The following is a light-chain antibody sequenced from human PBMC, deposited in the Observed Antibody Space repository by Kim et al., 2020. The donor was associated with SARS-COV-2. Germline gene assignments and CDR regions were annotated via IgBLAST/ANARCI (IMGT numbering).Light chain of an antibody. V-gene: IGKV1-8*01. J-gene: IGKJ3*01. CDR3: QQYYSYPFT. CDR1: QGISSY. Sequence: IQMTQSPSSFSASTGDRVTITCRASQGISSYLAWYQQKPGKAPKLLIYAASTLQSGVPSRFSGSGSGTDFTLTISCLQSEDFATYYCQQYYSYPFTFGPGTKVDIK. CDR2: AAS.